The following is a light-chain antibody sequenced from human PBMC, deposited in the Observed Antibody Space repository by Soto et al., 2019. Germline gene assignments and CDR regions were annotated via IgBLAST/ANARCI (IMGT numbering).Light chain of an antibody. V-gene: IGKV3-11*01. CDR2: DAS. CDR3: QQRSNWPTIT. CDR1: QSVGSY. J-gene: IGKJ5*01. Sequence: MVLTHSPATLSFSPVERSTLSFGASQSVGSYLAWYQQKPGQAPRLLISDASNRATGIPARFSGSGSGTDFTLTISSLEPEDFAVYYCQQRSNWPTITFGQGTRLEIK.